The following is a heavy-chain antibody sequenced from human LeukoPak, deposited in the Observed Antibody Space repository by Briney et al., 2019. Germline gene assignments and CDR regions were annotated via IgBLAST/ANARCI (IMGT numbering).Heavy chain of an antibody. Sequence: PGGSLRLSCAASGFTFSSYWMHWVRQAPGKGLVWVSRIDTDGSDTSYADFVQGRFTVSRDNAKNTLYLQMHSLRVEDTAMYYCARGLRDRYGMDVWGQGTTVTVSS. CDR1: GFTFSSYW. CDR2: IDTDGSDT. V-gene: IGHV3-74*01. CDR3: ARGLRDRYGMDV. J-gene: IGHJ6*02.